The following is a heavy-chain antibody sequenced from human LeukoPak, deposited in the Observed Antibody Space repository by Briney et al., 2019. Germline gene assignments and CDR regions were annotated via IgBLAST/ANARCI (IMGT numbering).Heavy chain of an antibody. CDR3: AKDYVTSGTTRGWFDP. D-gene: IGHD1-1*01. Sequence: GGSLRLSCAASGFTFSSFGMHWVRQAPGKGLEWVAYIRYDGSNKYYADSVKGRFTISRDNSKNTLYLQTNSLRAEDTAVYYCAKDYVTSGTTRGWFDPWGQGTLVTVSS. CDR1: GFTFSSFG. CDR2: IRYDGSNK. V-gene: IGHV3-30*02. J-gene: IGHJ5*02.